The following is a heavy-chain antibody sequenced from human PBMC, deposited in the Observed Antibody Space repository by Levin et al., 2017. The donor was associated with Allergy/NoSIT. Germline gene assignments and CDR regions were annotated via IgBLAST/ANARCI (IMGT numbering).Heavy chain of an antibody. CDR3: ARSANPSSSWPFDY. CDR1: GGSISSYY. V-gene: IGHV4-59*01. D-gene: IGHD6-13*01. Sequence: ASETLSLTCTVSGGSISSYYWSWIRQPPGKGLEWIGYIYYSGSTNYNPSLKSRVTISVDTSKNQFSLKLSSVTAADTAVYCCARSANPSSSWPFDYWGQGTLVTVSS. CDR2: IYYSGST. J-gene: IGHJ4*02.